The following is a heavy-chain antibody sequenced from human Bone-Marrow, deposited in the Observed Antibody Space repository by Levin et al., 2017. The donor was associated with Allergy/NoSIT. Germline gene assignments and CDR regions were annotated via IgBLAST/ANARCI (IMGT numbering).Heavy chain of an antibody. CDR3: ARLDCGGGQCNSLSAFDV. Sequence: TSSETLSLTCSVSGGSISSDSHFWGWIRQPPGKGPEWIGTIHHSGGVYYHTSLKSRVTISLDTSKYQFFLKVTFLTAADTAIYYCARLDCGGGQCNSLSAFDVWGQGTMVTVSS. CDR2: IHHSGGV. CDR1: GGSISSDSHF. J-gene: IGHJ3*01. V-gene: IGHV4-39*01. D-gene: IGHD2-21*01.